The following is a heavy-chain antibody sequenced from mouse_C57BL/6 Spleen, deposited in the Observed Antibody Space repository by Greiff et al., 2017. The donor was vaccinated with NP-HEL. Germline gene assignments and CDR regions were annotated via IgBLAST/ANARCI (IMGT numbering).Heavy chain of an antibody. D-gene: IGHD1-1*02. CDR1: GYTFTDYY. CDR3: AREGGHWDY. Sequence: EVQGVESGPVLVKPGASVKMSCKASGYTFTDYYMNWVKQSHGKSLEWIGVINPYNGGTSYNQKFKGKATLTVDQSSSTAYMELNSLTSEDSAVYYCAREGGHWDYWGQGTTLTVSS. V-gene: IGHV1-19*01. J-gene: IGHJ2*01. CDR2: INPYNGGT.